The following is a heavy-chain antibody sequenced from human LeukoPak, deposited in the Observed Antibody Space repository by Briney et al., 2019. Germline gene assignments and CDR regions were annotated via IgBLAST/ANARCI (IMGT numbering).Heavy chain of an antibody. Sequence: GGSLRLSCAASGFTFSSNAMSWVRQAPGKGLEWVSAIRGSGGGTYYADSVKGRFTISRDNSKNTLYLQMNSLRAEDTAVYYCAKVRSDYYDILTGNYSPLFDYWGQGTLVTVSS. D-gene: IGHD3-9*01. CDR3: AKVRSDYYDILTGNYSPLFDY. CDR1: GFTFSSNA. V-gene: IGHV3-23*01. CDR2: IRGSGGGT. J-gene: IGHJ4*02.